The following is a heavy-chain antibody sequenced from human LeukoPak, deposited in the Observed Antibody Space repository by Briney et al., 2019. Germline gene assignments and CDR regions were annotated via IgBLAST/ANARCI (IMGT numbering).Heavy chain of an antibody. CDR2: IYYSGST. D-gene: IGHD3-3*01. CDR3: ARLWRPTVNFDY. CDR1: GNSIRSGSYY. V-gene: IGHV4-39*01. J-gene: IGHJ4*02. Sequence: SETLSLTCTVSGNSIRSGSYYWGWIRQSPEKGLEWIGSIYYSGSTYYSASFKSRVTISVDTSQNQFSLKLRSVTAADTAVYYCARLWRPTVNFDYWGQGTLVTVSS.